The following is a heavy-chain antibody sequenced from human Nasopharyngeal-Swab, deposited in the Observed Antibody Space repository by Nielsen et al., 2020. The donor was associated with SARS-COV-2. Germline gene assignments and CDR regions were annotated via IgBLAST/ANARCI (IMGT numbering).Heavy chain of an antibody. CDR2: INTNTGNP. CDR3: ARRYTALDY. V-gene: IGHV7-4-1*02. Sequence: WVGQAPGQGLEWMGWINTNTGNPTYAQAFTGRFVSSLDTSVSTAYLQISSLKAEDTAVYYCARRYTALDYWGQGTLVTVSS. J-gene: IGHJ4*02. D-gene: IGHD3-16*02.